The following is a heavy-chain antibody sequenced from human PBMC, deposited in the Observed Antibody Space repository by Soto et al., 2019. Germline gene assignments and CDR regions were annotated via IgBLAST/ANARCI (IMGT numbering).Heavy chain of an antibody. Sequence: XATLSLTCTVSGGSISSYYGSWIRQPPGKGLEWIGSINHSGSTYYNPSLKSRVTISVDTSKNQFSLKLSSVTAADTAVYYCARLVGGTTIDYWGQGTLVTVSS. V-gene: IGHV4-59*08. CDR1: GGSISSYY. CDR2: INHSGST. J-gene: IGHJ4*02. CDR3: ARLVGGTTIDY. D-gene: IGHD1-26*01.